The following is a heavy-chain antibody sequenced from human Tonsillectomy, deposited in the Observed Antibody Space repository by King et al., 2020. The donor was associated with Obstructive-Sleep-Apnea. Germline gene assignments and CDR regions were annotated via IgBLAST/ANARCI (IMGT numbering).Heavy chain of an antibody. J-gene: IGHJ4*02. Sequence: QLVQSGAEVKRPGASVKVSCKASGYTFTGYFMHWVRQAPGQGLEWMGWMNPNSGGTNYAEKFQGRVTMTRDTFISTAYMELSGLRSDDTAVYYCARDVPTSARAEDYWGQGTLVTASS. CDR3: ARDVPTSARAEDY. CDR1: GYTFTGYF. CDR2: MNPNSGGT. V-gene: IGHV1-2*02. D-gene: IGHD6-6*01.